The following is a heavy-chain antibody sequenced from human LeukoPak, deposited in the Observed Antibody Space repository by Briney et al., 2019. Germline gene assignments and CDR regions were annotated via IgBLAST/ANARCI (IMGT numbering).Heavy chain of an antibody. Sequence: GGSLRLSCAASGFTFSNYNMNWVRQAPGKGLEWVSCIGGINSYTYYADSVKGRFTISRDNAKNSLYLQMNSLRADDTAVYYCAREKELLSSLDYWGQGTLVTVSS. V-gene: IGHV3-21*01. CDR3: AREKELLSSLDY. CDR2: IGGINSYT. D-gene: IGHD1-26*01. CDR1: GFTFSNYN. J-gene: IGHJ4*02.